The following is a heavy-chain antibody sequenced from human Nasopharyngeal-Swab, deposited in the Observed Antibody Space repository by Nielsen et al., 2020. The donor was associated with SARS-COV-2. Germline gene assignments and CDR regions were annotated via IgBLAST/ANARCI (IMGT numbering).Heavy chain of an antibody. CDR1: GLGFSNYE. Sequence: GESLKISCAASGLGFSNYELNWVRQAPGKGLDWISSISTPTATIYYADSVKGRFTISRDNAKNSLYLQMNSLRAEDTAVYYCAREVPYSGHDDAFDIWGKGTMVTVSA. J-gene: IGHJ3*02. CDR3: AREVPYSGHDDAFDI. CDR2: ISTPTATI. V-gene: IGHV3-48*03. D-gene: IGHD5-12*01.